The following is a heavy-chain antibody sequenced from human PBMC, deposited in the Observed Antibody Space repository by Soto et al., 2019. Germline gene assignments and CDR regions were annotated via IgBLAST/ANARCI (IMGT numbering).Heavy chain of an antibody. CDR1: GGSVSSGGYY. Sequence: SETLSLTCTVSGGSVSSGGYYWNWIRQPPGKGLEWIGYIYYSGATNYNPSLESRLTISVDTSKNQFSLNLSSVTAADTAVYYCARAMGDWGTYYYYYGFDVWGQGPTVTGSS. J-gene: IGHJ6*02. CDR3: ARAMGDWGTYYYYYGFDV. D-gene: IGHD3-16*01. CDR2: IYYSGAT. V-gene: IGHV4-61*08.